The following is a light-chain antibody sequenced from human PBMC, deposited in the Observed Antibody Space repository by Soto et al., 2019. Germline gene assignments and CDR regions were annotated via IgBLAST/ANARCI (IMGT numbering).Light chain of an antibody. CDR2: DDN. CDR1: SSNIGGNS. CDR3: GSWDSSLSAYV. J-gene: IGLJ1*01. V-gene: IGLV1-51*01. Sequence: VLTQPPSVSAAPGQKVTISCSGSSSNIGGNSVSWYQQLPGTAPKLLIYDDNKRPSGIPDRFSGSKSGTSATLGITGFQTGDDADYYCGSWDSSLSAYVFGTGTKV.